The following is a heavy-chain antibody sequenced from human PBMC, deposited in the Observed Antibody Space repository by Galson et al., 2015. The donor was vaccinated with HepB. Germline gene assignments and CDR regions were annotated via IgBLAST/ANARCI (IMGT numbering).Heavy chain of an antibody. CDR3: TTSRTFYDFWSGYYPYYYYGMDV. D-gene: IGHD3-3*01. CDR1: GFTFSSYG. Sequence: SLRLSCAASGFTFSSYGMHWVRQAPGKGLEWVAVIWYDGSNKYYADSVKGRFTISRDNSKNTLYLQMNSLRAEDTAVYYCTTSRTFYDFWSGYYPYYYYGMDVWGQGTTVTVSS. V-gene: IGHV3-33*01. J-gene: IGHJ6*02. CDR2: IWYDGSNK.